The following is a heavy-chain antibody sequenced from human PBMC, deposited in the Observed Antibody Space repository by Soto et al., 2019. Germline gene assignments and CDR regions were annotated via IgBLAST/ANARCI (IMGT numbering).Heavy chain of an antibody. J-gene: IGHJ4*01. D-gene: IGHD2-8*01. CDR3: VSWVYAHFDY. Sequence: PGGSLRLSCAACRYTFKSHCLSWVRQAPWKGLEWVSTIDSSGVNTNYADSVKGRFTISRDNSRNTLHLQIHDLRADETALYYCVSWVYAHFDYWGQGTVITVSS. CDR1: RYTFKSHC. CDR2: IDSSGVNT. V-gene: IGHV3-23*01.